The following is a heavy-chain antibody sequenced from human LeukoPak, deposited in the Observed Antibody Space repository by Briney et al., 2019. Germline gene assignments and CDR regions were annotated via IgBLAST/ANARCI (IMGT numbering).Heavy chain of an antibody. J-gene: IGHJ5*02. D-gene: IGHD2-2*01. CDR2: ISTSSSYI. CDR1: GFTFSSYS. Sequence: GGSLRLSCAASGFTFSSYSMNWVRQAPGKGLEWVSSISTSSSYIYYADSLKGRFTISRDNAENSLYLQMNSLRAEDTAVYSCARSYCSSTTCGFDPWGQGTLVTVSS. V-gene: IGHV3-21*01. CDR3: ARSYCSSTTCGFDP.